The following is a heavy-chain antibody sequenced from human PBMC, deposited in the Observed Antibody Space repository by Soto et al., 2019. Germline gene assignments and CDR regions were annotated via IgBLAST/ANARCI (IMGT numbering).Heavy chain of an antibody. Sequence: PLETLSLTCTVSGGSISSSSYYWGWIRQPPGKGLEWIGSIYYSGSTYYNPSLKSRVTISVDTSKNQLSLKLSSVTAADTAVYYCARHPKTYYYDSSGYPSAFDIWGQGTMVTVSS. CDR2: IYYSGST. CDR3: ARHPKTYYYDSSGYPSAFDI. J-gene: IGHJ3*02. CDR1: GGSISSSSYY. V-gene: IGHV4-39*01. D-gene: IGHD3-22*01.